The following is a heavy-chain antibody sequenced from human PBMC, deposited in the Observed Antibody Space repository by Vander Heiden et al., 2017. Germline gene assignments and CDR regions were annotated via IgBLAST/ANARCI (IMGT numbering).Heavy chain of an antibody. Sequence: EVQLVESGGGLVQPGGSRRLSFAASGFTFSGPWMSWVRQAPGKGLEWVANIKQDGGEKVYVDSVKGRFTISRDNAKNSLYLQMSSLRAEDTAVYYCARVGRSGNFDYWGQGTLVTVSS. CDR1: GFTFSGPW. J-gene: IGHJ4*02. V-gene: IGHV3-7*01. D-gene: IGHD6-13*01. CDR3: ARVGRSGNFDY. CDR2: IKQDGGEK.